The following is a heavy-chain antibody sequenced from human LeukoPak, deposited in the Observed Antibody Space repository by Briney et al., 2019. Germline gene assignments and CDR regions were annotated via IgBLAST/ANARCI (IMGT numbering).Heavy chain of an antibody. D-gene: IGHD3-10*01. CDR1: GFTFSDYY. V-gene: IGHV3-23*01. CDR3: AKEEVRADFDY. CDR2: ISGSGGST. J-gene: IGHJ4*02. Sequence: GGSLRLSCAASGFTFSDYYMSWIRQAPGKGLEWVSAISGSGGSTYYADSVKGRFTISRDNSKNTLYLQMNSLRAEDTAVYYCAKEEVRADFDYWGQGTLVTVSS.